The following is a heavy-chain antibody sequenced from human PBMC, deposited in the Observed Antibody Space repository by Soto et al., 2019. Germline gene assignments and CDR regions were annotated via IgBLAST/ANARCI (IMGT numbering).Heavy chain of an antibody. D-gene: IGHD3-3*01. J-gene: IGHJ4*02. CDR1: GFTFSDYY. CDR2: ISSSGSTI. CDR3: ARTPLFGVVTPFDY. V-gene: IGHV3-11*01. Sequence: PGGSLRLSCAASGFTFSDYYMSWIRQAPGKGLEWVSYISSSGSTIYYADSVKGRLTISRDNAKNSLYLQMNSLRAEDTAVYYCARTPLFGVVTPFDYWGQGTLVTVSS.